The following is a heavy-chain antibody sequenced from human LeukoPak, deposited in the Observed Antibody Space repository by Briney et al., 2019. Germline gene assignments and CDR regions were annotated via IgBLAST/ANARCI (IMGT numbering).Heavy chain of an antibody. CDR2: INPSGGGT. CDR1: GYRFTRYY. CDR3: AREDSQTEVDTDMDRIFVW. V-gene: IGHV1-46*01. Sequence: ASVKVSCKASGYRFTRYYMHWVRQAPGQGPEWMGIINPSGGGTDYAQRFEGRVTMTRDTSTSTIYMELSSLRSEDSAVYYCAREDSQTEVDTDMDRIFVWWGQGTLVTVSS. J-gene: IGHJ4*02. D-gene: IGHD5-18*01.